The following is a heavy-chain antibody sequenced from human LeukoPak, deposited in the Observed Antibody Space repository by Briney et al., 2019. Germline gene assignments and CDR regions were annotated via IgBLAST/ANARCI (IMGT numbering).Heavy chain of an antibody. CDR2: IIPIFGTA. CDR1: GGTFSSYS. D-gene: IGHD3-3*01. V-gene: IGHV1-69*06. J-gene: IGHJ4*02. CDR3: ARDKGGVWYDFWSGYSYYFDY. Sequence: SVKVSRKASGGTFSSYSISWVRQPPGQGLEWMGRIIPIFGTANYAQKFQGRVTITADKSTSTAYMELSSLRSEDTAVYYCARDKGGVWYDFWSGYSYYFDYWGQGTLVTVSS.